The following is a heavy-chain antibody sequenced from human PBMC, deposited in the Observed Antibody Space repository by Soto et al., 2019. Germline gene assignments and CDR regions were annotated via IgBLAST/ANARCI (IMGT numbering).Heavy chain of an antibody. CDR1: GFTFSSHG. Sequence: GGSLRLSCAASGFTFSSHGMHWVRQAPGKGLEWVAVIWYDGSKKYYIDSVKGRFTISRGNSKNTLYLQMNSLRAEDTAVYYCARKGSIAAAGYWWFDPWGQGTLVTVSS. V-gene: IGHV3-33*01. CDR2: IWYDGSKK. D-gene: IGHD6-13*01. CDR3: ARKGSIAAAGYWWFDP. J-gene: IGHJ5*02.